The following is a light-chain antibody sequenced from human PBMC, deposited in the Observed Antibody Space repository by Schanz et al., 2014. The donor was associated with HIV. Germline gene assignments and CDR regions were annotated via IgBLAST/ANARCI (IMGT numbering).Light chain of an antibody. J-gene: IGKJ2*01. CDR3: QQYGALPET. CDR2: GAS. V-gene: IGKV3-20*01. Sequence: EIVMTQAPATLSVSPGERATLSCRASQSVSSNLAWYQQKPGQAPRLLIYGASSRATGIPDRFSGSGSGTDFTLTISRLEPEDSAVYYCQQYGALPETFGQGTKLEIK. CDR1: QSVSSN.